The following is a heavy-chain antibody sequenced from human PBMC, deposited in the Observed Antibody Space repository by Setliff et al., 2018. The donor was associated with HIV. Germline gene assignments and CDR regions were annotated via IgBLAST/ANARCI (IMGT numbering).Heavy chain of an antibody. Sequence: SETLSLTCTVSGASITTHWWSWIRQPAGKGLEWIGRFSSSGSTNYNSSLESRVTMSVDTSKNQFYLNLRSVTATDTAIYSCARGGSPDFDYWGQGTLVTVSS. J-gene: IGHJ4*02. V-gene: IGHV4-4*07. CDR3: ARGGSPDFDY. D-gene: IGHD3-16*01. CDR2: FSSSGST. CDR1: GASITTHW.